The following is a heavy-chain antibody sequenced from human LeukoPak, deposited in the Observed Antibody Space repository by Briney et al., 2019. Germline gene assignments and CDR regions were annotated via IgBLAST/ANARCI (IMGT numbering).Heavy chain of an antibody. Sequence: PGGSLRLSCAASGFTFSSYWMHWVRQAPGKGLMWVSRSNTDGSSTNYADSVKGRFTISRDNAKNTVYLQMNSLRTEDTALYYCAKGSGGTGLYFDYWGQGTLVTVSS. V-gene: IGHV3-74*01. D-gene: IGHD1-1*01. CDR1: GFTFSSYW. J-gene: IGHJ4*02. CDR2: SNTDGSST. CDR3: AKGSGGTGLYFDY.